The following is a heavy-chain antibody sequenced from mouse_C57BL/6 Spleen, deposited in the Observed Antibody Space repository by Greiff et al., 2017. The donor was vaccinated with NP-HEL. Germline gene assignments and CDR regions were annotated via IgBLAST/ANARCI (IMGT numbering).Heavy chain of an antibody. CDR3: ARASRGFDY. J-gene: IGHJ2*01. CDR2: INYDGSST. V-gene: IGHV5-16*01. Sequence: EVKLVESEGGLVQPGSSMKLSCTASGFTFSDYYMAWVRQVPEKGLEWVANINYDGSSTYYLDSLKSRFIISRDNAKNILYLQMSSLKSEDTATYYCARASRGFDYWGQGTTLTVSS. CDR1: GFTFSDYY.